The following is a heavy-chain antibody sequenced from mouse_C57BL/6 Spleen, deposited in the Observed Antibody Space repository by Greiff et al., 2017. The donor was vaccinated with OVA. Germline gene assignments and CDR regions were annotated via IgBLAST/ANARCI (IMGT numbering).Heavy chain of an antibody. CDR1: GYAFSSYW. V-gene: IGHV1-80*01. D-gene: IGHD1-1*01. CDR3: ARHPLITTVVARDYFDY. CDR2: IYPGDGDT. J-gene: IGHJ2*01. Sequence: QVQLQQSGAELVKPGASVKISCKASGYAFSSYWMNWVKQRPGKGLEWIGQIYPGDGDTNYNGKFKGKATLTADKSSSTAYMQLSSLTSEDSAVYFCARHPLITTVVARDYFDYWGQGTTLTVSS.